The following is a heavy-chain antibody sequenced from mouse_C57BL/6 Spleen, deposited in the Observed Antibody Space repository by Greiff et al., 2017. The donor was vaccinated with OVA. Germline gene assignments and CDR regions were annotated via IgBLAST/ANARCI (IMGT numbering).Heavy chain of an antibody. D-gene: IGHD1-1*01. Sequence: QVQLQQPGAELVKPGASVKLSCKASGYTFTSYWMHWVKQRPGQGLEWIGMIHPNSGSTNYNEKFKSKATLTVDKSSSTAYKQLSSLTSEDSAVYYCARPYYYGSSYGYFDVWGTGTTVTVSS. CDR1: GYTFTSYW. CDR2: IHPNSGST. CDR3: ARPYYYGSSYGYFDV. J-gene: IGHJ1*03. V-gene: IGHV1-64*01.